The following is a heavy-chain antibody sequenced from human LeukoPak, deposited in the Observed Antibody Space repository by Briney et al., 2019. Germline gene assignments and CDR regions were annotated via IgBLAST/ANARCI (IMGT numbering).Heavy chain of an antibody. CDR1: GASSSSNNW. Sequence: SETLSLTCAVSGASSSSNNWLSWVRQPPGKGLEWIGEIYHSGSTNYNPSLKSRVTISVDNSKNQFSLKMSSMTAADTAVYYCARAGWYTLDNWGQGTLVTVSS. V-gene: IGHV4-4*02. D-gene: IGHD2-15*01. J-gene: IGHJ4*02. CDR3: ARAGWYTLDN. CDR2: IYHSGST.